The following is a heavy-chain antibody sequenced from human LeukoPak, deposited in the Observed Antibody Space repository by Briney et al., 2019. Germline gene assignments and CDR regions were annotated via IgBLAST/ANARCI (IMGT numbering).Heavy chain of an antibody. CDR1: GGTFSSYE. CDR2: INPNSGGA. D-gene: IGHD1-26*01. Sequence: ASVKVSCKASGGTFSSYEISWVRQAPGQGLEWVGWINPNSGGASYAQNFQGRVTMTRDTSISTAYMELSRLRSDDTAVYYCARVSSSGSYYSLDYWGQGTLVTVSS. CDR3: ARVSSSGSYYSLDY. V-gene: IGHV1-2*02. J-gene: IGHJ4*02.